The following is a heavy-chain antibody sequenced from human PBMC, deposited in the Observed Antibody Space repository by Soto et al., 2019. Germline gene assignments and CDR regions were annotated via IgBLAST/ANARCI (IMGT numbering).Heavy chain of an antibody. CDR2: STSGSSYI. CDR3: ADARYNTGWYGPGAFDI. Sequence: EVQLVESGGGLVKPGGSLRISCAAAGFTFSSSSMNWVRQAPGKGLEWVSSSTSGSSYIYYADSVKGRFTISRDNAKNSLYLQMNSLRAEDTAIYYCADARYNTGWYGPGAFDIWGQGTIVTVSS. V-gene: IGHV3-21*01. J-gene: IGHJ3*02. CDR1: GFTFSSSS. D-gene: IGHD6-19*01.